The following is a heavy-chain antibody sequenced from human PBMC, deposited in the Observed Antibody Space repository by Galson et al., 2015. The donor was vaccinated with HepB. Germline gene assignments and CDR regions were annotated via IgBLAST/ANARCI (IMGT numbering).Heavy chain of an antibody. D-gene: IGHD6-13*01. V-gene: IGHV1-18*01. CDR3: ARDPSSYSSSWFDY. CDR1: GYTFTSYG. CDR2: ISAYNGNT. Sequence: SVKVSCKASGYTFTSYGISWVRQAPGQGLEWMGWISAYNGNTNYAQKLQGRVTMTTDTSTSTAYMELRSLRSDDTAVYYCARDPSSYSSSWFDYWGQGTLVTVSS. J-gene: IGHJ4*02.